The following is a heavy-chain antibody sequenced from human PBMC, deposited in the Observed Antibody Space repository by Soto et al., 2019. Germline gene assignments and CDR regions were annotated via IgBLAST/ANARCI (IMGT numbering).Heavy chain of an antibody. Sequence: PSETLSLTCTVSGGSIRNGDYYWSWIRQPPGKGLEWIGEINHSGSTNYNPSLKSRVTISVDTSKNQFSLKLSSVTAADTAVYYCARSRVHSSSWYPFYFDYWGQGTLVTVSS. CDR1: GGSIRNGDYY. CDR3: ARSRVHSSSWYPFYFDY. V-gene: IGHV4-34*01. CDR2: INHSGST. J-gene: IGHJ4*02. D-gene: IGHD6-13*01.